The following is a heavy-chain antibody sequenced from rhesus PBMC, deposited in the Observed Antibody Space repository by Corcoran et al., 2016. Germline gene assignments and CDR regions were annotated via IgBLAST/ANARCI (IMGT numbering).Heavy chain of an antibody. V-gene: IGHV4-147*01. Sequence: QVQLQESGPGLVKPSETLSLTCVVSGGSISSNYWNWIRQPPGKGLEWIGRIYGGSGSTNYNPSLTSRVTISTDTSKNQFSLKLSSVTAADTAMYYCASAYGLDAWGQGVVVTVSS. CDR3: ASAYGLDA. J-gene: IGHJ6*01. CDR2: IYGGSGST. CDR1: GGSISSNY.